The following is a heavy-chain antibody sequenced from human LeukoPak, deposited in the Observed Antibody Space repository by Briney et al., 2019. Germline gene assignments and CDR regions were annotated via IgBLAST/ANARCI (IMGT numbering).Heavy chain of an antibody. V-gene: IGHV4-34*01. J-gene: IGHJ4*02. CDR3: AREERYSYGD. D-gene: IGHD5-18*01. Sequence: SETLSLTCAVYGGSFSGYYWSWIRQPPGKGLEWIGEINHSGSTNYNPSLKSRVTISVDTSKNQFSLKLSFVTAADTAVYYCAREERYSYGDWGQGTLVTVSS. CDR1: GGSFSGYY. CDR2: INHSGST.